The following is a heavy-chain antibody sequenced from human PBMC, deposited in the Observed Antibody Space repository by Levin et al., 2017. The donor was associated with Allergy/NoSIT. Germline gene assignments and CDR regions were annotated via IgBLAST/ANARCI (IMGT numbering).Heavy chain of an antibody. CDR1: GGSIFTSSYY. D-gene: IGHD2-15*01. CDR3: ARVGCSGGSCSSASRPYYGMDV. Sequence: SPTLSLTCTVSGGSIFTSSYYWGWIRQPPGKGLEWIGSIYYSGSTYSNPSLKSRVTISLDTSKNQFSLKLISVTAADTAVYYCARVGCSGGSCSSASRPYYGMDVWGQGTTVIVSS. V-gene: IGHV4-39*07. CDR2: IYYSGST. J-gene: IGHJ6*02.